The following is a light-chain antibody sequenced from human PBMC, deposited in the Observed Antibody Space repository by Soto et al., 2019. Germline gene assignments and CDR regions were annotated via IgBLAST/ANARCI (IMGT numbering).Light chain of an antibody. Sequence: DSQRTQCPSSLSGSVGDRVTITCRASQGISTDLAWFQQKPGKAPKSLIFAASNLQSGVPSKFSGSGAGTDFTLTISSLQPENFATYYCQQYRSYPHTFGQGTRREIK. V-gene: IGKV1-16*02. CDR2: AAS. J-gene: IGKJ5*01. CDR3: QQYRSYPHT. CDR1: QGISTD.